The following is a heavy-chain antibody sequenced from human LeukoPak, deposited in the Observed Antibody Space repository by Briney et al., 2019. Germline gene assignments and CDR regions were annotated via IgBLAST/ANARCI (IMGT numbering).Heavy chain of an antibody. V-gene: IGHV3-21*01. Sequence: PGGSLRLSCAASGFTYNRYNMNWVRQAPGKGLEWVSFISTSSSYIYYADSVRGRFTISRDNAKNSLYLQMNSLRAEDTAVYSCARGADGVSSNSRGWFDPWGQGTLVTVSS. J-gene: IGHJ5*02. CDR2: ISTSSSYI. D-gene: IGHD2-15*01. CDR3: ARGADGVSSNSRGWFDP. CDR1: GFTYNRYN.